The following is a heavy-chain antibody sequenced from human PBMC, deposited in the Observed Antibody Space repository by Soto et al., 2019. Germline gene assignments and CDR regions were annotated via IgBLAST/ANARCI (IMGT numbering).Heavy chain of an antibody. CDR3: AREYTYGSNFFDC. J-gene: IGHJ4*02. V-gene: IGHV4-31*03. D-gene: IGHD5-18*01. Sequence: PSETLSLTCTVSGGSISRAAYYWSWIRQHPGKGLEWIGYISHSGSTYYTPSLKSRVIISADTSKNQFSVNLTSVTAADTAVYYCAREYTYGSNFFDCWGQGALVTVS. CDR1: GGSISRAAYY. CDR2: ISHSGST.